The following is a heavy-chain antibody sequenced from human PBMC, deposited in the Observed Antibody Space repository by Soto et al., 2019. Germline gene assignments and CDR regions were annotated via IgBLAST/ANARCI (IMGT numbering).Heavy chain of an antibody. D-gene: IGHD6-6*01. J-gene: IGHJ3*02. CDR2: IYYSGST. CDR3: ARNILAARDDGNAFDI. V-gene: IGHV4-30-4*01. CDR1: GGSISSGDYY. Sequence: QVQLQESGPGLVKPSQTLSLTCTVSGGSISSGDYYWSWIRQPPGKALEWIGYIYYSGSTYYNPSLKSRVTISVDTSKNQFSLKLSSVTAADTAVYYCARNILAARDDGNAFDIWGQGTMVTVSS.